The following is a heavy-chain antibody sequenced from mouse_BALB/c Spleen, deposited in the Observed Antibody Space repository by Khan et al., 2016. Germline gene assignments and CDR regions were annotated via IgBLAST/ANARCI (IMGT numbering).Heavy chain of an antibody. CDR1: GFTFSSYG. V-gene: IGHV5-6-3*01. J-gene: IGHJ4*01. D-gene: IGHD1-1*02. CDR2: INSNGGST. Sequence: EVELVESGGGLVQPGGSQKLSCAASGFTFSSYGMSWVRQTPDKRLELVATINSNGGSTYYPDSVKGRFTISRDNAKNTLYLQMSSLKSEDTAMYYCARDGIPIWSHYYA. CDR3: ARDGIPIWSHYYA.